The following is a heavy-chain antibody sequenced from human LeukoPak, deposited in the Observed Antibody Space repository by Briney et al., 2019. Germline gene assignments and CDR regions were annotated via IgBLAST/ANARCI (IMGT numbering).Heavy chain of an antibody. CDR3: ARGFGVATADY. J-gene: IGHJ4*02. D-gene: IGHD5-18*01. CDR2: ISSSGTTI. Sequence: GGSLRLSCAASGFTFSSYECTWVRQAPGKGLECVSYISSSGTTIYYADSVKGRFTISRDNAKNSLYLQMNSLRVEDTAVYYCARGFGVATADYWGQGTLVTASS. V-gene: IGHV3-48*03. CDR1: GFTFSSYE.